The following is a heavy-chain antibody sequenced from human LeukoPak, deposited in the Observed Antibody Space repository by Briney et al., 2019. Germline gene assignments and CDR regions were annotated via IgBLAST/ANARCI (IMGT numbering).Heavy chain of an antibody. CDR1: GFTFSSYG. Sequence: GGSLRLSCAASGFTFSSYGMHWVRQAPGKGLEWVAFIRYDGSNKYYADSVKGRFTISRDNSKNTLYLQMNSLRAEDTAVYYCAKEAVGATSPLGYWGQGTLVTVSS. CDR2: IRYDGSNK. CDR3: AKEAVGATSPLGY. D-gene: IGHD1-26*01. J-gene: IGHJ4*02. V-gene: IGHV3-30*02.